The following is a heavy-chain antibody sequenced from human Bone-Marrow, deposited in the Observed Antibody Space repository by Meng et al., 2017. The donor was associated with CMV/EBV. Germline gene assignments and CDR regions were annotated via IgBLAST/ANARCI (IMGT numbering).Heavy chain of an antibody. CDR3: ARGAEYDILTGSSWYFDL. V-gene: IGHV4-34*01. CDR1: GPGGSNRNYY. Sequence: SETLSLTCAVYGPGGSNRNYYWNWIRQPPGKGLEWIGEVNHDGTKNYNPSLKSRVSISVDTSKNQFSLKLSSVTAADTAVYYCARGAEYDILTGSSWYFDLWGRGTLVTVSS. J-gene: IGHJ2*01. CDR2: VNHDGTK. D-gene: IGHD3-9*01.